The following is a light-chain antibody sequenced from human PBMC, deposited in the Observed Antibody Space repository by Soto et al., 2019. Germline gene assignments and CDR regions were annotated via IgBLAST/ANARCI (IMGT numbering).Light chain of an antibody. CDR1: QSVSSN. CDR3: QQYNNWPFT. CDR2: GAS. V-gene: IGKV3-15*01. J-gene: IGKJ3*01. Sequence: EIVMTQSPATLSVSPGERDTLSCRASQSVSSNLAWYQQKPGQAPRLLIYGASTRATGIPARFSGSGSGTELTLTISSPQSEDFAVYYCQQYNNWPFTFGPGTKVDIK.